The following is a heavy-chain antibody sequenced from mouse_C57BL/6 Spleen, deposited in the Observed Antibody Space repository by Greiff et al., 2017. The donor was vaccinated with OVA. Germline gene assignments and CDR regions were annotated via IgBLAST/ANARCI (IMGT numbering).Heavy chain of an antibody. CDR1: GFTFSSYA. Sequence: EVKLMESGGGLVKPGGSLKLSCAASGFTFSSYAMSWVRQTPEKRLEWVATISDGGSYTYYPDNVKGRFTISRDNAKNNLYLQMSHLKSEDTAMYYCARDKPGVYAMDYWGQGTSVTVSS. CDR2: ISDGGSYT. CDR3: ARDKPGVYAMDY. J-gene: IGHJ4*01. V-gene: IGHV5-4*01.